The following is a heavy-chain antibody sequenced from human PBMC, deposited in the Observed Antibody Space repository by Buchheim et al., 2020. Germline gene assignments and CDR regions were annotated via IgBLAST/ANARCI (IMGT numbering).Heavy chain of an antibody. D-gene: IGHD3-22*01. J-gene: IGHJ4*02. CDR1: GFTFSSYW. V-gene: IGHV3-7*01. Sequence: EVQLLESGGGLVQPGGSLRLSCAASGFTFSSYWMSWVRQAPGKGLEWVANIKQDGSEKYYVDSVKGRFTISRDNAKNSLYLQMNSLRAEDTAVYYCARGRPTSPSGYPYYFDYWGQGTL. CDR2: IKQDGSEK. CDR3: ARGRPTSPSGYPYYFDY.